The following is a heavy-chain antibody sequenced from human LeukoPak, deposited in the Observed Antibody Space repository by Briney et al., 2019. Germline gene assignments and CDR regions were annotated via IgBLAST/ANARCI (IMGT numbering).Heavy chain of an antibody. D-gene: IGHD1-14*01. J-gene: IGHJ5*02. Sequence: ASVKVSCKASGSTFTDYGFTWVRQAPGQGLEWMGWISALNGNANYAHKFRGRVTLTRDTSTGTAYMELRSLKSDDTAVYYCARDEQYKLMILDLWGQGTLITVSS. CDR3: ARDEQYKLMILDL. CDR1: GSTFTDYG. CDR2: ISALNGNA. V-gene: IGHV1-18*01.